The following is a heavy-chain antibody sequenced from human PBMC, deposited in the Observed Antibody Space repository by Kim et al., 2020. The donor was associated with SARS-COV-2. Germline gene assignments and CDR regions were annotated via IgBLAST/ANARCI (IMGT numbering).Heavy chain of an antibody. Sequence: ASVNVSCKASGYTFTSYTMHWVRQAPGQGLEWMGWINIGQGNTKSLQKFQGKVTITRDTSASTAFMELSSLTSEDTASYYCARDGTTRNGGYYFDYWGQG. D-gene: IGHD1-1*01. J-gene: IGHJ4*01. CDR1: GYTFTSYT. V-gene: IGHV1-3*04. CDR2: INIGQGNT. CDR3: ARDGTTRNGGYYFDY.